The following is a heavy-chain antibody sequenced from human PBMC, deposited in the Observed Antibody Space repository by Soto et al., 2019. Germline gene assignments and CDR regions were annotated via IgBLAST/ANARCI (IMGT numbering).Heavy chain of an antibody. Sequence: QVQLQESGPGLVKPSQTLSLTCTVSGGSISSGGYYWSWIRQHPGKGLEWIGYIYYSGGTYYNPSLKSRVTISVDTSKNQSSLKLSSVTAADTAVYYCARVIGGTDLLGFFDYWGQGTLVTVSS. CDR3: ARVIGGTDLLGFFDY. CDR1: GGSISSGGYY. J-gene: IGHJ4*02. V-gene: IGHV4-31*03. CDR2: IYYSGGT. D-gene: IGHD1-26*01.